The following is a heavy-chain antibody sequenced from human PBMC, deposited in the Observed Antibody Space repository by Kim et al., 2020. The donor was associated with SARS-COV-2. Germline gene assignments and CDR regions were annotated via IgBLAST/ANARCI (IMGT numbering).Heavy chain of an antibody. CDR3: ASSPIAVAAPDY. J-gene: IGHJ4*02. CDR2: INPSGGST. D-gene: IGHD6-19*01. V-gene: IGHV1-46*01. CDR1: GYTFTSYY. Sequence: ASVKVSCKASGYTFTSYYMHWVRQVPGQGLEWMGIINPSGGSTSYAQKFQGRVTMTRDTSTSTVYMELSSLRSEDTAVYYCASSPIAVAAPDYWGQGTLVTVSS.